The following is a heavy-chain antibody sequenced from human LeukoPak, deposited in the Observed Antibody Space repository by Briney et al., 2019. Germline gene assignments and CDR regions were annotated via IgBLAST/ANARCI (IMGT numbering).Heavy chain of an antibody. CDR1: GGSISSGGYY. J-gene: IGHJ4*02. CDR3: ARSHYDFWSGYM. D-gene: IGHD3-3*01. Sequence: SQTLSLTCTVSGGSISSGGYYWSWIRQPPGKGLEWIGYIYHSGSTYYNPSLKSRVTISVDRSKNQFSLKLSSVTAADTAVYYCARSHYDFWSGYMWGQGTLVTVSS. V-gene: IGHV4-30-2*01. CDR2: IYHSGST.